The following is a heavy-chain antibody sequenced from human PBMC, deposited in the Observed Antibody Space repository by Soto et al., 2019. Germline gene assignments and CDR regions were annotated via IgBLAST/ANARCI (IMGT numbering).Heavy chain of an antibody. Sequence: PGGSLRLSCAASGFSFSDYSMNWARQAPGKGLEWIAFIDLRGTTTYYRDSVRGRFTIFKDTSMNTVYLQMNSLTVEDAAVYYCTKDRVVDGIYSFDYWGQGVLVTVSS. J-gene: IGHJ4*02. V-gene: IGHV3-23*03. CDR3: TKDRVVDGIYSFDY. CDR2: IDLRGTTT. D-gene: IGHD2-15*01. CDR1: GFSFSDYS.